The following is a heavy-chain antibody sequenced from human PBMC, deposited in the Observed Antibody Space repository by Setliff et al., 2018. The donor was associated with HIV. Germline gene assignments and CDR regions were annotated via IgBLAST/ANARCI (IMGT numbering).Heavy chain of an antibody. CDR2: INDRGNT. V-gene: IGHV4-34*01. CDR3: ARERGGGYDGWFIDL. J-gene: IGHJ2*01. Sequence: SETLSLTCTVSGGSFSDYYWTWIRQPPNEGLEWIGEINDRGNTNYMPSLRSRVTLSVDTSKDQFPLKLTSVTAADTAVYYCARERGGGYDGWFIDLWGRGTLVTVSS. CDR1: GGSFSDYY. D-gene: IGHD5-12*01.